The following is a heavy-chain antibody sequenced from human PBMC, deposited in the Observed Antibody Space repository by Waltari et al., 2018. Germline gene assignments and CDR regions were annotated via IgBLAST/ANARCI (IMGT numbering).Heavy chain of an antibody. CDR1: GFTFSRYS. CDR3: ARPYLWFRELPDAFDI. V-gene: IGHV3-48*01. D-gene: IGHD3-10*01. Sequence: EVQLVESGGGLVQPGGSLRLSCAASGFTFSRYSMNWVRQAPGKGLEWVSYISSSSSTIYYADSVKGRFTISRDNAKNSLYLQMNSLRAEDTAVYYCARPYLWFRELPDAFDIWGQGTMVTVSS. J-gene: IGHJ3*02. CDR2: ISSSSSTI.